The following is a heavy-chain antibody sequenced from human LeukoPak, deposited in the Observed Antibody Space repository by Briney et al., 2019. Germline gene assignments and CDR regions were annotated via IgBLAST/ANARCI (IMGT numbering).Heavy chain of an antibody. J-gene: IGHJ4*02. V-gene: IGHV3-7*01. CDR2: IKQDGSEK. Sequence: GGSLRLSCAASRFTFSSYWVSWVRQAPGKGLEWVANIKQDGSEKYYVDSVKGRFTISRDNAKNSLYLQMNSLRAEDTAVYYCARNTGYSRSWEDYWGQGTLVTVSS. D-gene: IGHD6-13*01. CDR1: RFTFSSYW. CDR3: ARNTGYSRSWEDY.